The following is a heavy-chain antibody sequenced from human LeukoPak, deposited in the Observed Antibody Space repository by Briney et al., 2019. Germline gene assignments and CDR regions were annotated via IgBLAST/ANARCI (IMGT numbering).Heavy chain of an antibody. CDR1: GFTFGSYS. CDR2: ISSSSSYI. D-gene: IGHD6-13*01. V-gene: IGHV3-21*01. CDR3: ARDLPRRYSSSWHTHTSTWFDP. J-gene: IGHJ5*02. Sequence: GGSLRLSCAASGFTFGSYSMNWVRQAPGKGLEWVSSISSSSSYIYYADSVKGRFTISRDNAKNSLYLQMNSLRAEDTAVYYCARDLPRRYSSSWHTHTSTWFDPWGQGTLVTVSS.